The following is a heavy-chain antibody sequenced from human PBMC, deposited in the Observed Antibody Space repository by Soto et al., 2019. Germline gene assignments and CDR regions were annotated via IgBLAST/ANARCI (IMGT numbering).Heavy chain of an antibody. D-gene: IGHD1-26*01. V-gene: IGHV1-2*02. J-gene: IGHJ3*02. CDR1: GYTFTGYY. Sequence: QVQLVQSGAEVKKPGASVKVSCKASGYTFTGYYMHWVRQAPGQGLEWMGWINPNSGGTNYAQKFQGRVTMTRDTSISTAYMALSRLRSDDTAVYYCARVKSPTMLVRGSFDIWGQGTMVTVSS. CDR3: ARVKSPTMLVRGSFDI. CDR2: INPNSGGT.